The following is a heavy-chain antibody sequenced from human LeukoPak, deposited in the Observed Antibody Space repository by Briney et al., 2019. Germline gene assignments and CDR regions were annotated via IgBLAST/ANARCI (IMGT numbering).Heavy chain of an antibody. CDR1: GYTFTSYA. CDR2: IIPIFGTA. J-gene: IGHJ4*02. CDR3: ARSRLAGDIVVVQNQYYFDY. D-gene: IGHD2-2*01. V-gene: IGHV1-69*13. Sequence: GASVKVSCKASGYTFTSYAISWVRQAPGKGLEWMGGIIPIFGTANYAQKFQGRVTITADESTSTAYMELSSLRSEDTAVYYCARSRLAGDIVVVQNQYYFDYWGQGTLVTVSS.